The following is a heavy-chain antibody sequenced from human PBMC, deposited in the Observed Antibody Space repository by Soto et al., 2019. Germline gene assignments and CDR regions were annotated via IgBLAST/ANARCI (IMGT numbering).Heavy chain of an antibody. Sequence: GESLKISCKASGYSFTTYWIGWVRQMPGKGLEWMGIIYPGDSDTKYSPSLQGQVTISADTSISTAYLQWTSLKASDTAMYYCAKDMRGSGSYYIYGMDVWGQGTTVTVSS. J-gene: IGHJ6*02. CDR1: GYSFTTYW. CDR2: IYPGDSDT. D-gene: IGHD3-10*01. CDR3: AKDMRGSGSYYIYGMDV. V-gene: IGHV5-51*01.